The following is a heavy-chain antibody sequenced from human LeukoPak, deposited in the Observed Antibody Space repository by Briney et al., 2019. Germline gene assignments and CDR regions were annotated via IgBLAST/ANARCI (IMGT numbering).Heavy chain of an antibody. Sequence: GGPLRLSCAASGFTFDEYAMSWVHQAPGKGLEWVSAISGSGGSTYYADSVKGRFTISRDNSKNTLYLQMNSLKTEDTAVYYCVIRLPHTTGYRFDDWGQGTLVTASS. CDR1: GFTFDEYA. CDR2: ISGSGGST. V-gene: IGHV3-23*01. CDR3: VIRLPHTTGYRFDD. D-gene: IGHD3-9*01. J-gene: IGHJ4*02.